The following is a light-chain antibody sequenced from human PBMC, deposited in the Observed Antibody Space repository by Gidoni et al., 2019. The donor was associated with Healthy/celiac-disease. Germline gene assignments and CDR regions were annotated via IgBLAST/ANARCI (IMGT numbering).Light chain of an antibody. CDR3: QQTYSFPVT. Sequence: DIQMTQSPSSLSASVGDRVTVTCRASQSISKYLNWYQQRPGKAPKLLIYAASSLQSGVSSRFSGSGSGADFTLTISSLQPEDFASYYCQQTYSFPVTFGPGTKVDI. CDR1: QSISKY. J-gene: IGKJ3*01. V-gene: IGKV1-39*01. CDR2: AAS.